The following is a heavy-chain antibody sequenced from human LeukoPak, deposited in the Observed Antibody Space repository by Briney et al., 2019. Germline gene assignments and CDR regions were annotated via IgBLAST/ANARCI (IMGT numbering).Heavy chain of an antibody. CDR2: IGTAGDT. D-gene: IGHD1-1*01. V-gene: IGHV3-13*04. CDR1: GFTFSSYD. Sequence: GGSLRLSCAASGFTFSSYDMHWVRQAPGKGLEWVSAIGTAGDTYYPGSVKGRFTISRENAKNSLYLQMNSLRAGDTAVYYCARVQLNHYGMDVWGQGTTVTVPS. CDR3: ARVQLNHYGMDV. J-gene: IGHJ6*02.